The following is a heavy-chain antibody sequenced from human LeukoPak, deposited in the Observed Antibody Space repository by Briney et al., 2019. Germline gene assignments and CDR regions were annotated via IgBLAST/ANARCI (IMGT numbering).Heavy chain of an antibody. V-gene: IGHV4-61*01. CDR2: IYYSGST. CDR1: GDSVSSGTYY. J-gene: IGHJ4*02. Sequence: SETLSLTCTVSGDSVSSGTYYWNWIRQPPGKGLEWIGYIYYSGSTNYNPSLKSRVTISTDTSKNQFSLKLSSVTAADTAVHYCASSNYYGSGTPFGYWGQGTLVTVSS. CDR3: ASSNYYGSGTPFGY. D-gene: IGHD3-10*01.